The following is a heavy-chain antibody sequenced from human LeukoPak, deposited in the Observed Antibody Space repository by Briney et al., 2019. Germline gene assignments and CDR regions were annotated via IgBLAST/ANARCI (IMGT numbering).Heavy chain of an antibody. Sequence: GGSLRLSCAASGFTFSSYAMSWVRQAPGKGLEWVPAISGSGGSTYYADSVKGRFTISRDNSKNTLYLQVNSLRAEDTAVYYCAKDSGDFRYCSGGSCHGPGYFDYWGQGTLVTVSS. CDR3: AKDSGDFRYCSGGSCHGPGYFDY. D-gene: IGHD2-15*01. V-gene: IGHV3-23*01. J-gene: IGHJ4*02. CDR2: ISGSGGST. CDR1: GFTFSSYA.